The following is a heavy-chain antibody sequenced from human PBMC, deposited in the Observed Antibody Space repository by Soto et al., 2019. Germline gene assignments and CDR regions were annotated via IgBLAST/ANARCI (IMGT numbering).Heavy chain of an antibody. CDR2: IIGGNGYT. J-gene: IGHJ4*03. Sequence: GASVKVSCKASGYTFTTYAMHWVRQAPGQRLEWMGWIIGGNGYTKYSQNFQGRVTITRDTSASTAYMELSSLRSEDTAVYYCARAYYYDTSGSYYFDYWVPETLLVTVSS. CDR1: GYTFTTYA. CDR3: ARAYYYDTSGSYYFDY. D-gene: IGHD3-22*01. V-gene: IGHV1-3*01.